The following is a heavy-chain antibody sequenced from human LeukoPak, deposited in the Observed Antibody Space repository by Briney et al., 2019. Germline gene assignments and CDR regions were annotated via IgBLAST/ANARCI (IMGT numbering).Heavy chain of an antibody. CDR3: ARDKSGSPHNWFDP. CDR2: IYYSGST. V-gene: IGHV4-31*03. D-gene: IGHD6-25*01. Sequence: SETLSLTCTVSGGSISSGGYYWSWIRQHPGKGLEWIGYIYYSGSTYYNPSLKSRVTISVDTSKNQFSLKLSSVTAADTAVYYCARDKSGSPHNWFDPWGQGTLVSVSS. CDR1: GGSISSGGYY. J-gene: IGHJ5*02.